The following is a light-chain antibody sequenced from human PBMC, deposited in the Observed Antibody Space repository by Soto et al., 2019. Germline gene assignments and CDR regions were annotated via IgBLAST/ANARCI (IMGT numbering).Light chain of an antibody. CDR3: LQHNSYPRA. J-gene: IGKJ1*01. CDR2: AAS. V-gene: IGKV1-17*01. Sequence: DIQMTHSPSSLSASVGDRVTINCRPSQGTGNDLGWYQQKPGKAPKRLIYAASSLQSGVPSRFSGSGSGTEFTLTISSLQPEDFATYYCLQHNSYPRAFGQGTKVEIK. CDR1: QGTGND.